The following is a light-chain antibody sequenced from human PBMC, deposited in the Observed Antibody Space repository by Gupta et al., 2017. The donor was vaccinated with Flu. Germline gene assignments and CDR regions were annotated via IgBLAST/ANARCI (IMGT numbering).Light chain of an antibody. CDR3: AAWDDSLNGFYV. V-gene: IGLV1-44*01. J-gene: IGLJ1*01. CDR2: SNN. CDR1: SSNIGSNT. Sequence: QSVLTQPPSASGTPGQRVTISCSGSSSNIGSNTVNWYQQLPGTAPKLFIYSNNQWPSGVPDRFSGSKSGTSASLAISGLQSEDEADYYCAAWDDSLNGFYVFGTGTKVTVL.